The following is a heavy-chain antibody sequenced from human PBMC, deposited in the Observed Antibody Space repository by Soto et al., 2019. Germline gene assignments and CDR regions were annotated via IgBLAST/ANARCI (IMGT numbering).Heavy chain of an antibody. CDR1: GFTFSSYS. V-gene: IGHV3-23*01. J-gene: IGHJ4*02. CDR3: AKGPYYDFRSAYYFDY. Sequence: GGSLRLSCAASGFTFSSYSISWVRQAPWKGLEWVSAISGSGVSTYYADSVKGRFTISRDNSKNTLYLQMNSLRAEDTAVYYCAKGPYYDFRSAYYFDYFGQGTLFTFSS. CDR2: ISGSGVST. D-gene: IGHD3-3*01.